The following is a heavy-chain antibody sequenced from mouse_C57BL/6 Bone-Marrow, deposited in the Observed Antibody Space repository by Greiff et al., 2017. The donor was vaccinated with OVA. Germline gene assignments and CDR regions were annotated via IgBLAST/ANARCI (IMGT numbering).Heavy chain of an antibody. Sequence: VQLQQSGPELVKPGASVKISCKASGYTFTDYYMNWVKQSHGKSLEWIGDINPNNGGTSYNQKFKGKATLTVDKSSSTAYMELRSLTSEDSAVYYCAKTALPHFDYWGQGTTLTVSS. CDR3: AKTALPHFDY. CDR1: GYTFTDYY. J-gene: IGHJ2*01. D-gene: IGHD3-2*01. V-gene: IGHV1-26*01. CDR2: INPNNGGT.